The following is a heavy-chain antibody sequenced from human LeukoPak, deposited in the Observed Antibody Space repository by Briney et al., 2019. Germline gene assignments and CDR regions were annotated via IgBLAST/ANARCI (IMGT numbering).Heavy chain of an antibody. D-gene: IGHD2-15*01. Sequence: PGGSLRLSCAGSGFTFSTTAMSWVRQAPGKGLEWVSAISANGDDTFYADSVKGRFTVSRDNSKNMLYLRMNSLRADDTAVYYCANHLEYCSSGSCSYFDYWGQGTLVTVSS. CDR2: ISANGDDT. V-gene: IGHV3-23*01. CDR1: GFTFSTTA. J-gene: IGHJ4*02. CDR3: ANHLEYCSSGSCSYFDY.